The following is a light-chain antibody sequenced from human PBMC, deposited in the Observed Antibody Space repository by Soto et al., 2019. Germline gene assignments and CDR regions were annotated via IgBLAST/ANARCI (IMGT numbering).Light chain of an antibody. V-gene: IGKV3-15*01. Sequence: EIVMTQSPATLSVSPGERATLSCRASQSVNSNLAWYQQKPGQAPRLLIYGASTRATGIPARFSGSGSGTEFTLTISSLQSEDFEIYYCQHYNDWGTFSQGTKLEIK. CDR1: QSVNSN. J-gene: IGKJ2*01. CDR3: QHYNDWGT. CDR2: GAS.